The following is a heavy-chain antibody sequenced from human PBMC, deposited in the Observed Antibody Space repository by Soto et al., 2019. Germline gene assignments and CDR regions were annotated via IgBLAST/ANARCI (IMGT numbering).Heavy chain of an antibody. D-gene: IGHD6-19*01. CDR2: TYYRSKWYN. Sequence: SQTRSLTFAISGDSVSSNSAAWNWIRQSPSRGLEWLGRTYYRSKWYNDYAVSVKSRITIKPDTSKNQFSLQLNSVTPEDTAVYYCARVQQWPPGGAFDIWGQGTMMAV. J-gene: IGHJ3*02. CDR3: ARVQQWPPGGAFDI. CDR1: GDSVSSNSAA. V-gene: IGHV6-1*01.